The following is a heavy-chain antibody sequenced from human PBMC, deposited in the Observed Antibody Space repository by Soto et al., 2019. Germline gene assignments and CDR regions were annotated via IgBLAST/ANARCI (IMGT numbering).Heavy chain of an antibody. D-gene: IGHD2-15*01. V-gene: IGHV3-66*01. CDR2: IYSGGST. CDR3: ARTCSGGTCSFDY. J-gene: IGHJ4*02. Sequence: APGKGMELVSVIYSGGSTYYEDSVKGRFTISRDNSEITLYLQMNSLRAEDTAVYYCARTCSGGTCSFDYWGQGTLVTVSS.